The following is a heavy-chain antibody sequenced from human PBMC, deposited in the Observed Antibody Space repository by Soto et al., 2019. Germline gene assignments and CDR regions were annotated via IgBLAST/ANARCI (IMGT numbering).Heavy chain of an antibody. D-gene: IGHD2-21*02. J-gene: IGHJ4*02. CDR1: GFTFSASA. V-gene: IGHV3-73*01. CDR2: IRSKANNYAT. Sequence: PGGSLRLSCAISGFTFSASAMHWVRQVSGKGLEWIARIRSKANNYATTYAPSVKGRFTISRDDSENTVYLQMNSLKTEDTAIYYCAKQIYGGNSWGQGTLVTVSS. CDR3: AKQIYGGNS.